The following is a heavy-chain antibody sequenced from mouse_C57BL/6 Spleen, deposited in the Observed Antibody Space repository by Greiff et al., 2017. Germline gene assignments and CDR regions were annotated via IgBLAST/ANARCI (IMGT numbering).Heavy chain of an antibody. V-gene: IGHV1-50*01. CDR1: GYTFTSYW. CDR3: ARAVTTYGY. Sequence: QVQLQQPGAELVKPGASVKLSCKASGYTFTSYWMQWVKQRPGQGLEWIGEIVLSDSYTNYTEKFKGTATLTEDTSSSTTYMQVSSLTSEDSAVYYCARAVTTYGYWGQGTTLTVSS. J-gene: IGHJ2*01. D-gene: IGHD2-12*01. CDR2: IVLSDSYT.